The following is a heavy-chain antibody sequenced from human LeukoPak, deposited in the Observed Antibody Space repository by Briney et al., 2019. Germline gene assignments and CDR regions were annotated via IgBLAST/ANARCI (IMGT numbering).Heavy chain of an antibody. Sequence: PGRSLRLSCAASGYTFDDYAMHWVRQAPGKGLEWVSGISWNSGSIGYVDSVKGRFTISRDNAKSSLYLQMNSLRAEDTAVYYCARHRNGDYNFDYWGQGTLVTVSS. D-gene: IGHD4-17*01. V-gene: IGHV3-9*01. CDR1: GYTFDDYA. J-gene: IGHJ4*02. CDR3: ARHRNGDYNFDY. CDR2: ISWNSGSI.